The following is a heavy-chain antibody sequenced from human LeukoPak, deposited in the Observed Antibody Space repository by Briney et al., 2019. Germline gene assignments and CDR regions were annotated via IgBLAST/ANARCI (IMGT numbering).Heavy chain of an antibody. CDR2: MFHSGKS. D-gene: IGHD1-7*01. J-gene: IGHJ3*02. CDR1: GFTFSSYA. Sequence: PGGSLRLSCAASGFTFSSYAMSWVRQAPGKGLQWIGSMFHSGKSYYNPSLKSRVTISVDTSKNQFSLMVNSVTAADTAVYYCARVGYNWNLWFDIWGQGTTVTVSS. CDR3: ARVGYNWNLWFDI. V-gene: IGHV4-38-2*01.